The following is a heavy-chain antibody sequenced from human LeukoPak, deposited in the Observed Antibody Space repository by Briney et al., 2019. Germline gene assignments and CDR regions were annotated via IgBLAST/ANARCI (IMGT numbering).Heavy chain of an antibody. Sequence: ASVKVSCKASGHTFTSYGISWVRQAPGQGLEWMGWISAYNGNTNYAQKLQGRVTMTTDTSTSTAYMELRSLRSDDTAVYYCARDPGYDFWSGYSNWFDPWGQGTLVTVSS. CDR2: ISAYNGNT. CDR1: GHTFTSYG. D-gene: IGHD3-3*01. V-gene: IGHV1-18*01. J-gene: IGHJ5*02. CDR3: ARDPGYDFWSGYSNWFDP.